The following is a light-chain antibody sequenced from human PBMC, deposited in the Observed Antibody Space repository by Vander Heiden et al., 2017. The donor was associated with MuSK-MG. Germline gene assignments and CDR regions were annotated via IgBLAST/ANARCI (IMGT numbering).Light chain of an antibody. CDR1: QQSRNW. J-gene: IGKJ1*01. V-gene: IGKV1-12*02. CDR2: AAS. CDR3: RQENSYPWT. Sequence: DLQMTHSPSSVSASVGARVTVTCRASQQSRNWLAWYQQKPGKAPKLLIFAASNLQSGGPSRFSGSGAGTDFTLTISSRQPEDVATYYCRQENSYPWTFGQGTKVEIK.